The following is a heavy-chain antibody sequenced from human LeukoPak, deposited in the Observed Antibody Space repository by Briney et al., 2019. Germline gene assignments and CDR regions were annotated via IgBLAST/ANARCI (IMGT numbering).Heavy chain of an antibody. D-gene: IGHD1-26*01. V-gene: IGHV1-69*04. CDR2: IIPILGIA. CDR1: GGTLSSYT. Sequence: SVKVSCKASGGTLSSYTISWVRQAPGQGLEWMGRIIPILGIANYAQKFQGRVTITADKSTSTAYMELSSLRSEDTAVYYCARENSGSYYRWFDPWGQGTLVTVSS. J-gene: IGHJ5*02. CDR3: ARENSGSYYRWFDP.